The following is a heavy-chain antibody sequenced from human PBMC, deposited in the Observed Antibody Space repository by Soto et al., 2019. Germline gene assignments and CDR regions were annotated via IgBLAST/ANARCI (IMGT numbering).Heavy chain of an antibody. V-gene: IGHV1-18*01. CDR1: GYTFTNYG. J-gene: IGHJ6*02. CDR3: ARDRATSSSWQRFYYYYGTDV. Sequence: GASVKVSCKASGYTFTNYGISWVRQAPGQGLEWMGWISAYNGNTKYAQKLQGRVTMTTDTSTSTAYMELSSLRSEDTAVYYCARDRATSSSWQRFYYYYGTDVWG. D-gene: IGHD6-13*01. CDR2: ISAYNGNT.